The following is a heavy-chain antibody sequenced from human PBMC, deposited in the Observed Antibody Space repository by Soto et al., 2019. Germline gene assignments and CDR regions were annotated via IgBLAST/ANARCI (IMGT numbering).Heavy chain of an antibody. CDR1: GFTFTNYL. CDR3: AKDTYSRSWYF. V-gene: IGHV3-23*05. Sequence: EVQLLESGGDLVQPGGSLRLSCAASGFTFTNYLMTWVRQAPGKGLEWVSSIDKSGCDTYYADSVKGRFTISRDNSKNTLYLQMNGLRDEDTALYYCAKDTYSRSWYFWGQGTLVTVSS. D-gene: IGHD2-2*01. CDR2: IDKSGCDT. J-gene: IGHJ4*02.